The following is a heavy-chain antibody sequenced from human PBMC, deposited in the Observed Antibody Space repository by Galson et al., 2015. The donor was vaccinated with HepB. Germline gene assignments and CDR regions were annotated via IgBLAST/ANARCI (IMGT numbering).Heavy chain of an antibody. D-gene: IGHD2-15*01. V-gene: IGHV4-39*01. J-gene: IGHJ6*02. Sequence: ATLSLSCAVFGGSTSSNAYYWSWIRQHPGRGLEWIGSIYYTGTTYYNPSLTSRVTISLDTSKNHVSLKLRSVTAADTAVYYCARHVGESGSYGMDVWGHGTTVSVSS. CDR2: IYYTGTT. CDR1: GGSTSSNAYY. CDR3: ARHVGESGSYGMDV.